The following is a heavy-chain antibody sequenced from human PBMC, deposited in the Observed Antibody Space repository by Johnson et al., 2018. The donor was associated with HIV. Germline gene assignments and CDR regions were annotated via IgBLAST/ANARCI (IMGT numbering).Heavy chain of an antibody. Sequence: VQLVESGGGVVQPGGSLRLSCAASGFTVSSNYMSWVRQAPGKGLEWVSGISWNSGSTYYANSVKGRFTISRDNSKNTLYLQMGSLRAEDMAVYYCARGGWAVLDAFDIWGQGTMVTVSS. J-gene: IGHJ3*02. CDR2: ISWNSGST. CDR3: ARGGWAVLDAFDI. V-gene: IGHV3-64*01. CDR1: GFTVSSNY. D-gene: IGHD2-15*01.